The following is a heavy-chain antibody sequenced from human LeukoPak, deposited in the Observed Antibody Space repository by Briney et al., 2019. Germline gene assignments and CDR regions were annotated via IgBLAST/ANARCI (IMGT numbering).Heavy chain of an antibody. D-gene: IGHD6-13*01. CDR2: IYYSGST. CDR1: GGSISSYY. V-gene: IGHV4-59*08. Sequence: KTSETLSLTCTVSGGSISSYYWSWIRQPPGKGLEWIGYIYYSGSTNYNPSLKSRVTISVDTSKNQFSLKLSSMTAADTAVYYCARGGYTFSLDYWGQGTLVTVSS. CDR3: ARGGYTFSLDY. J-gene: IGHJ4*02.